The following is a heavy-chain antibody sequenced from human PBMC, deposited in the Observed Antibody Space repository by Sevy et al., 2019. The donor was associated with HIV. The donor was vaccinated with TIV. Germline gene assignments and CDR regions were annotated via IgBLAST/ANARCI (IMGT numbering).Heavy chain of an antibody. D-gene: IGHD2-2*01. CDR2: ISYDGSNK. V-gene: IGHV3-30-3*01. J-gene: IGHJ6*02. CDR3: ARGYQSGYYYYGMDV. CDR1: GFTFSSYA. Sequence: GGSLRLSCAASGFTFSSYAMHWVRQAPGKGMEWVAVISYDGSNKYYADSVKGRFTISRDNSKNTLYQQMNSLIAEDTAVEYCARGYQSGYYYYGMDVWGHGTTVTVSS.